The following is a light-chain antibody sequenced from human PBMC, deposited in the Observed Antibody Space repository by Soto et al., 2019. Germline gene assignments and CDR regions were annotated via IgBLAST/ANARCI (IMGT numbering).Light chain of an antibody. V-gene: IGKV3-20*01. CDR1: QSVSTNS. J-gene: IGKJ5*01. CDR2: GAS. CDR3: QQYSDLPMT. Sequence: PGTLSLSPGERATLSCRASQSVSTNSLAWYQQKPGQAPRLLIYGASRRATGIPDRFSGSASGTDFTLTISRLEPEDFAVYFCQQYSDLPMTFGQGTRREIK.